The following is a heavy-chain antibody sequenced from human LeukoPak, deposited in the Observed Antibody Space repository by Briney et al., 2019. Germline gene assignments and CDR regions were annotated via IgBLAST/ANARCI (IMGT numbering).Heavy chain of an antibody. V-gene: IGHV1-8*01. CDR3: AREYRHQPD. CDR2: INPNSGNT. Sequence: ASVKLSCKASGYTFTSYDINWLRQGSGQGLERKGLINPNSGNTGYAQKFQVRFTMTCDTSITTAYMELSSLRSEDTAVYYCAREYRHQPDWGQGTLVTVSS. J-gene: IGHJ4*02. D-gene: IGHD5-12*01. CDR1: GYTFTSYD.